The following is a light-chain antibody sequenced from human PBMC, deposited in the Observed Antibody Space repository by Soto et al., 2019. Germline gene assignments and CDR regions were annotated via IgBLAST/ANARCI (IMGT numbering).Light chain of an antibody. Sequence: SALTQPASVSGSPGQSITISCTGTSSDVGGYNYVSWYQQHPGKAPKLMIYDVSNRPSGVSNRFSGSKSGNTASLIISGLQAEDEADYYCSSYTSSSTWVIGGGTKLTVL. CDR2: DVS. J-gene: IGLJ3*02. CDR3: SSYTSSSTWV. V-gene: IGLV2-14*03. CDR1: SSDVGGYNY.